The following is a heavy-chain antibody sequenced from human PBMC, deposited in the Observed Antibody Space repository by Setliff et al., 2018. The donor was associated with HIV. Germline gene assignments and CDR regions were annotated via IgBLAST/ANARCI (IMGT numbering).Heavy chain of an antibody. V-gene: IGHV1-46*01. CDR2: LNPSGST. CDR1: GNTFTKYY. J-gene: IGHJ4*02. CDR3: ARLEGRWLQSLDY. D-gene: IGHD5-12*01. Sequence: ASVKVSCKASGNTFTKYYMHWVRQAPGQGLEWMGILNPSGSTVSAQKFRGRVTMTRDTSTNTVYMELSSLRSEDTAVYYCARLEGRWLQSLDYWGQGTLVTVSS.